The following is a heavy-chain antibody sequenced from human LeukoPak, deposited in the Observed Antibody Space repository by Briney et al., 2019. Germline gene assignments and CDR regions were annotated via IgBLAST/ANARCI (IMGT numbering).Heavy chain of an antibody. CDR1: GGSISSYY. CDR3: AKGYTNGVNQEVWLDP. D-gene: IGHD2-8*01. J-gene: IGHJ5*02. Sequence: SETLSLTCTVSGGSISSYYWSWIRQPPGKGLEWIGSMYYTGNTDYNPSLKSRLTMSVDTSKNQFSLKLSSVTAADTAVYFCAKGYTNGVNQEVWLDPWGQGTLVTVSS. CDR2: MYYTGNT. V-gene: IGHV4-59*12.